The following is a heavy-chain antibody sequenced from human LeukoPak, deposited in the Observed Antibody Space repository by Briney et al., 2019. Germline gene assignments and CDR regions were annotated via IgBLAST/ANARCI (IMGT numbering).Heavy chain of an antibody. J-gene: IGHJ5*02. CDR3: AREGGNVDTAMVGP. D-gene: IGHD5-18*01. Sequence: SETLSPTCAVYGGSFSGYYWSWIRQPPGKGLEWIGEINHSGSTNYNPSLKSRVTISVDTSKNQFSLKLSSVTAADTAVYYCAREGGNVDTAMVGPWGQGTLVTVSS. CDR2: INHSGST. CDR1: GGSFSGYY. V-gene: IGHV4-34*01.